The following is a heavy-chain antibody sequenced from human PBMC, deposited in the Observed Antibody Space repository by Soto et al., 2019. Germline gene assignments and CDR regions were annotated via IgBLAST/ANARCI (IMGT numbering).Heavy chain of an antibody. Sequence: QVQLVQSGAEVKKPGSSVKVSCKASGGTFSSYAISWVRQAPGQGLEWKGGIIPIFGTANYAQKFQGRVTITADESTSTAYMELSSLRSEDTAVYYCASIVTALYGDYAEDYYGMDVWGQGTTVTVSS. CDR2: IIPIFGTA. J-gene: IGHJ6*02. CDR1: GGTFSSYA. D-gene: IGHD4-17*01. CDR3: ASIVTALYGDYAEDYYGMDV. V-gene: IGHV1-69*12.